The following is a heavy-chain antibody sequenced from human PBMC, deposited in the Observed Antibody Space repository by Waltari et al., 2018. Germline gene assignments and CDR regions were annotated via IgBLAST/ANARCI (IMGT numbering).Heavy chain of an antibody. CDR2: ISSSSSTI. J-gene: IGHJ4*02. V-gene: IGHV3-48*01. Sequence: EVQLVESGGGLVQPGGSLRLSCAASGFTFSSYSMNWVRQAPGKGLEWVSYISSSSSTIYYADYVKGRFTISRDNAKNSLYLQMNSLRAEDTAVYYCARDRPTYYDFWSGYSNFDYWGQGTLVTVSS. CDR3: ARDRPTYYDFWSGYSNFDY. D-gene: IGHD3-3*01. CDR1: GFTFSSYS.